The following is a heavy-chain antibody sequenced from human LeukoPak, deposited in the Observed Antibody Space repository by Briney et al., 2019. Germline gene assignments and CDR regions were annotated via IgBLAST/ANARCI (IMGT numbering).Heavy chain of an antibody. J-gene: IGHJ4*02. CDR1: GYTFTSYG. Sequence: GASVKVSCKASGYTFTSYGISWVRQAPGQGLEWMGWISAYNGNTNYAQKLQGRVTMTTDTSTSTAYMELRSLRSDDTAVYYCARGLATYYYDSSGYYSLDYWGQGTLVTVSS. CDR2: ISAYNGNT. V-gene: IGHV1-18*01. CDR3: ARGLATYYYDSSGYYSLDY. D-gene: IGHD3-22*01.